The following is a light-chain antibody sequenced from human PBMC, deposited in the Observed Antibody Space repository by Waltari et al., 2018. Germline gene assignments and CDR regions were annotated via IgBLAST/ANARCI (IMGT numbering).Light chain of an antibody. Sequence: QSALTQPRSVSGSPGQSVPISCTGTSSYVGGYNYVSWYQQHPGKAPQLMIYDVSKRPSGVPDRFSGSKSGNTASLTISGLQAEDEADYYCCSYAGSYPLVFGTGTKVTVL. J-gene: IGLJ1*01. CDR3: CSYAGSYPLV. CDR2: DVS. V-gene: IGLV2-11*01. CDR1: SSYVGGYNY.